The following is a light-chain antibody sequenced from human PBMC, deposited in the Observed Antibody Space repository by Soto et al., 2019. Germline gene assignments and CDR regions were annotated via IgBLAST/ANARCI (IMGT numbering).Light chain of an antibody. CDR3: QAWDSSTAV. J-gene: IGLJ2*01. CDR2: QDT. Sequence: SYELTQPPSLSVSPGQTASITCSGDKLGDKFASWYQQRPGQSPVLVISQDTKRPSGIPERFSGSNSGNTATLTISGTQTIDEADYYCQAWDSSTAVFGGGTKLTVL. V-gene: IGLV3-1*01. CDR1: KLGDKF.